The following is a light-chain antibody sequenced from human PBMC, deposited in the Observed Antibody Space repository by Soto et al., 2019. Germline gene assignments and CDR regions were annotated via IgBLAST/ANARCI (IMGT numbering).Light chain of an antibody. V-gene: IGKV1-33*01. J-gene: IGKJ5*01. Sequence: DIQMTQSPSSLSASIGDRVTITCQATQDIKNNLNWYQHKPGKAPKVLIYDASNLEVGVPSRFSGSGSGTDFTFTINSLQPEDFATYYCHQYHTIPPTFGQGTRLDIK. CDR3: HQYHTIPPT. CDR1: QDIKNN. CDR2: DAS.